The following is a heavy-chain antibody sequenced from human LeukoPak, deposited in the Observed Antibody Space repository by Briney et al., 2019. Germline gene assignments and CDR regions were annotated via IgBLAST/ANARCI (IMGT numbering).Heavy chain of an antibody. D-gene: IGHD6-13*01. V-gene: IGHV1-46*01. CDR1: GYTFTSYY. J-gene: IGHJ4*02. Sequence: ASVKVSCKASGYTFTSYYMHWVRQAPGQGLERMGIINPSGGSTSYAQKFQGRVTMTRNTSTSTVYMELSSLRSEDTAVYYCARDLSTAAGPGSWGQGTLVTVSS. CDR3: ARDLSTAAGPGS. CDR2: INPSGGST.